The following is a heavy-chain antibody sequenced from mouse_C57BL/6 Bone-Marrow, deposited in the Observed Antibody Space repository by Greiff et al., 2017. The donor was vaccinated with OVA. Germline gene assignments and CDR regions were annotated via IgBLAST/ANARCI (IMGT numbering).Heavy chain of an antibody. CDR3: ARYSNYEDYFDY. V-gene: IGHV1-53*01. CDR2: INPSNGGT. D-gene: IGHD2-5*01. Sequence: QVQLQQPGPELVKPGASVKLSCKASGYTFTSYWMHWVKQRPGQGLEWIGNINPSNGGTNYNEKFKSKATLTVDKSSSTAYMQLSSLTSEDSAVYYCARYSNYEDYFDYWGQGTTLTVSS. J-gene: IGHJ2*01. CDR1: GYTFTSYW.